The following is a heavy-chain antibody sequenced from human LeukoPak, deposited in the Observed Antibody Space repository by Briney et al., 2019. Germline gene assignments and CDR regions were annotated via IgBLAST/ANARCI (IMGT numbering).Heavy chain of an antibody. CDR2: INYSGNT. Sequence: SETLSLTCAVSGGSISSSSYYWGWVRQPPGKGLEWIGTINYSGNTYYNPSLKSRVTISADTSKSQFSLKLSSVTAADTAVYYCARRKTGTMEDYWGQGTLVTVSS. CDR3: ARRKTGTMEDY. V-gene: IGHV4-39*01. CDR1: GGSISSSSYY. D-gene: IGHD1-7*01. J-gene: IGHJ4*02.